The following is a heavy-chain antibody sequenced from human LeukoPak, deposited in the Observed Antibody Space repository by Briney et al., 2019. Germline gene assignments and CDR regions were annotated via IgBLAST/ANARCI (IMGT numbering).Heavy chain of an antibody. J-gene: IGHJ4*02. V-gene: IGHV3-7*01. D-gene: IGHD6-13*01. CDR2: IKEDGSEK. CDR1: GFTFSNYW. Sequence: GGSLSLSCAASGFTFSNYWMSWVRQAPGKGLEWVANIKEDGSEKYYVDSVKGRFTISRDNARNSLYLQMNSLIAEDTAVYYCASGRQLGYWGQGTLVTVSS. CDR3: ASGRQLGY.